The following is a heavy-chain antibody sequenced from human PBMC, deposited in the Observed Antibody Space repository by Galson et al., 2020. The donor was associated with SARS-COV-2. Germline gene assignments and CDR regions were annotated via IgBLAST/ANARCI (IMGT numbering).Heavy chain of an antibody. CDR1: GFSLSTSGMC. CDR3: ARIAVGPGADIGAYYYYGMDV. CDR2: IDWDDDK. V-gene: IGHV2-70*01. J-gene: IGHJ6*02. Sequence: SGPTLVKPTQTLTLTCTFSGFSLSTSGMCVSWIRQPPGKALEWLALIDWDDDKYYSTSLKTRLTISKDTSKNQVVLTMTNMDPVDTATYYCARIAVGPGADIGAYYYYGMDVWGQGTTVTVSS. D-gene: IGHD2-2*01.